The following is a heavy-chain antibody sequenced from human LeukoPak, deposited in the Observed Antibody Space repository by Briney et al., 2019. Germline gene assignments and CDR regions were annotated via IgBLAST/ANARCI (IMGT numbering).Heavy chain of an antibody. Sequence: PSETLSLTCTVSGGSISSYYWSWIRQPPGKGLEWIGSIYYSGSTYYNPSLRSRVTISVDTSKNQFSLKLSSVTAADTAVYYCARAWIQLWSDAFDIWGQGTMVTVSS. J-gene: IGHJ3*02. CDR2: IYYSGST. V-gene: IGHV4-39*07. CDR1: GGSISSYY. CDR3: ARAWIQLWSDAFDI. D-gene: IGHD5-18*01.